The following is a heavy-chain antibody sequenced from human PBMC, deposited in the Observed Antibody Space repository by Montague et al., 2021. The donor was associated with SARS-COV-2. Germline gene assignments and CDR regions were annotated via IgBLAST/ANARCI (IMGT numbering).Heavy chain of an antibody. J-gene: IGHJ5*02. V-gene: IGHV4-4*02. CDR2: MHHSGCS. CDR3: ASHPVWQQLIT. CDR1: VDSGSNGFW. D-gene: IGHD6-13*01. Sequence: SETLSLTCAGDVDSGSNGFWGKWVREPACNALDCVGEMHHSGCSNYNPSLASRVTISLDYSKNQLSLMLSSVTAADTAMYYCASHPVWQQLITWGQGTLV.